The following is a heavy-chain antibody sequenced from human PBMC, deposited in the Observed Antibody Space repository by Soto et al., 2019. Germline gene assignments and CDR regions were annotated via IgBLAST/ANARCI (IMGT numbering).Heavy chain of an antibody. CDR1: GYNFANYW. CDR3: ARHGFYGDYSSNYFDP. CDR2: IYPSDSNT. J-gene: IGHJ5*02. V-gene: IGHV5-51*01. D-gene: IGHD4-17*01. Sequence: GESLKISCQGSGYNFANYWIAWVRQMPGKGLKYMGIIYPSDSNTRYSPSFQGQVTISADKSISTAYLQWSSLKASDTAIYYCARHGFYGDYSSNYFDPWGKGTLVTVSS.